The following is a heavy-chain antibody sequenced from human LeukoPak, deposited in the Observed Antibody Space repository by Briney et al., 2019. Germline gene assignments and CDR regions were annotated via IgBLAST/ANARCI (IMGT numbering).Heavy chain of an antibody. CDR3: ARDQRYSSRWLECDL. J-gene: IGHJ5*02. D-gene: IGHD6-19*01. CDR2: IYYSGST. CDR1: GGSLSSYY. V-gene: IGHV4-59*01. Sequence: SETLSLTCTVSGGSLSSYYWSWVRQPPGEGLGWIGYIYYSGSTNYNPSLESRVTISVDTSNNQFSLKLSSVTAADTAVYYCARDQRYSSRWLECDLWGQGTLVTVSS.